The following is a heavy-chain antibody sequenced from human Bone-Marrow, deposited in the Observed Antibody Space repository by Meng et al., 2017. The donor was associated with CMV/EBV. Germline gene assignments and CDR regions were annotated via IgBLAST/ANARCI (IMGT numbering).Heavy chain of an antibody. J-gene: IGHJ4*02. D-gene: IGHD3-22*01. Sequence: SGASISSGGYYWSWIRQHPGKGLEWIGYIYYSGSTYYTPSLKSRVTISVDTSKNQFSLKLSSVTAADTAVYYCASRTDYYDSSGYGVWGQGTLVTVSS. V-gene: IGHV4-31*02. CDR1: GASISSGGYY. CDR3: ASRTDYYDSSGYGV. CDR2: IYYSGST.